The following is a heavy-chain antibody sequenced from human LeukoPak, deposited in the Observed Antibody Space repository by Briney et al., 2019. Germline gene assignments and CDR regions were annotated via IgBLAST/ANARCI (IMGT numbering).Heavy chain of an antibody. J-gene: IGHJ4*02. V-gene: IGHV3-23*01. Sequence: GGSLRLSCAASGFTFSSYAMSWVRQAPGKGLEWVSAISGSGGSTYYADSVKGRFTISRDNSKNTLYLQMNSLRAEDTAVYYCTKAIQSYCSGGSCYGLDYWGQGTLVTVSS. CDR2: ISGSGGST. CDR3: TKAIQSYCSGGSCYGLDY. CDR1: GFTFSSYA. D-gene: IGHD2-15*01.